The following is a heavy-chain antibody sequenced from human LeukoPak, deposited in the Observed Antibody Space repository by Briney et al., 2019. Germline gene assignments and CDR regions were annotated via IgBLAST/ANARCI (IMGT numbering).Heavy chain of an antibody. D-gene: IGHD3-10*01. J-gene: IGHJ4*02. CDR1: GFTFSSYE. CDR3: ATSRRGFGGLWGY. Sequence: GGSLRLSCAASGFTFSSYEMNWVRQAPGKGLEWVSYTNSGGSTIYYADSVKGRFTISRDNAKKSLYLQMNSLRAEDTAVYYCATSRRGFGGLWGYWGQGTLVTVSS. CDR2: TNSGGSTI. V-gene: IGHV3-48*03.